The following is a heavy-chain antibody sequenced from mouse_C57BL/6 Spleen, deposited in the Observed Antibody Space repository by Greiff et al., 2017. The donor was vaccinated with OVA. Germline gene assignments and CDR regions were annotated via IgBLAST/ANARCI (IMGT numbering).Heavy chain of an antibody. CDR2: SRNKANDYTT. J-gene: IGHJ3*01. Sequence: EVKLVESGGGLVQSGRSLRLSCATSGFTFSDFYMEWVRQAPGKGLEWIAASRNKANDYTTEYSASVKGRFIVSRDTSQSILYLQMNALRAEDTAIYYCARDGDGYYPWFAYWGQGTLVTVSA. V-gene: IGHV7-1*01. CDR1: GFTFSDFY. D-gene: IGHD2-3*01. CDR3: ARDGDGYYPWFAY.